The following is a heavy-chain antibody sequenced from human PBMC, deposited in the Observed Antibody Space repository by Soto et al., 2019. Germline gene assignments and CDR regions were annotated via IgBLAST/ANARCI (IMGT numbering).Heavy chain of an antibody. V-gene: IGHV4-34*01. CDR3: ARGRVTMARGVIINRPTTTFDY. D-gene: IGHD3-10*01. J-gene: IGHJ4*02. CDR1: GGSFSGYY. CDR2: INHSGRT. Sequence: PSETLSLTCAVYGGSFSGYYWSWIRQPPGKGLEWIGEINHSGRTNYNPSLKSRVTISVDTSKKQYSLKLRSVTAADTAVYYCARGRVTMARGVIINRPTTTFDYWGQGTLVTGSA.